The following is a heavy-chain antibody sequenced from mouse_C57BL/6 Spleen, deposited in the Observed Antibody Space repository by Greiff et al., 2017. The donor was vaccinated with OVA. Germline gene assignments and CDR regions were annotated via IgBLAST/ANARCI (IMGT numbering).Heavy chain of an antibody. CDR2: IDPSDSYT. V-gene: IGHV1-69*01. D-gene: IGHD2-5*01. CDR3: ARCYYSNYGYFDY. CDR1: GYTFTSYW. Sequence: QVQLQQPGAELVMPGASVKLSCKASGYTFTSYWMHWVKQRPGHGLEWIGEIDPSDSYTNYNQKFKGKSTLTVDKSSSSAYMQLSSLTSEDSAVYDCARCYYSNYGYFDYWGQGTTLTVSS. J-gene: IGHJ2*01.